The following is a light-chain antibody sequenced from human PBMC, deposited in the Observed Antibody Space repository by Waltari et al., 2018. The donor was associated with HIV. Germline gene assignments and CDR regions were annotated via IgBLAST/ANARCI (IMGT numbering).Light chain of an antibody. CDR1: SSAVGGYNY. Sequence: QSALTQPRSVSGSPGQSVPISCPGTSSAVGGYNYFSWYQQLPGKAPKLMIYDLTERPSGVPDRFSGSKSGNTASLTISGLQAEDEADYYCCSFAGSYTWLFGGGTKLTVL. V-gene: IGLV2-11*01. CDR2: DLT. J-gene: IGLJ2*01. CDR3: CSFAGSYTWL.